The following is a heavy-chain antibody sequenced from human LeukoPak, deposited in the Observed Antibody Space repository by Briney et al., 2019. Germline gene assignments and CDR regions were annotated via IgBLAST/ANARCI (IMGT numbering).Heavy chain of an antibody. CDR2: ISGSGGSI. J-gene: IGHJ4*02. V-gene: IGHV3-23*01. CDR3: ASPAVADGRRYFDY. Sequence: PGGSLRLSCAASGFTFSSYAMSWVRQAPGKGLEWVSVISGSGGSISYADSVKGRFTISRDNPKNTLYLQMNSLRAEDTAVYYCASPAVADGRRYFDYWGQGTLVTVSS. D-gene: IGHD6-19*01. CDR1: GFTFSSYA.